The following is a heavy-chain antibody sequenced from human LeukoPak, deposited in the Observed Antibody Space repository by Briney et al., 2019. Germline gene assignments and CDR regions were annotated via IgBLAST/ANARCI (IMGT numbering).Heavy chain of an antibody. D-gene: IGHD4-17*01. V-gene: IGHV3-21*01. Sequence: GRSLRLSCVVSGFTFSTYAMHWVRQAPGKGLEWVSSISSSSSYIYYADSVKGRFTISRDNAKNSLYLQMNSLRAEDTAVYYCARTYDYGDYNYFDYWGQGTLVTVSS. CDR3: ARTYDYGDYNYFDY. J-gene: IGHJ4*02. CDR2: ISSSSSYI. CDR1: GFTFSTYA.